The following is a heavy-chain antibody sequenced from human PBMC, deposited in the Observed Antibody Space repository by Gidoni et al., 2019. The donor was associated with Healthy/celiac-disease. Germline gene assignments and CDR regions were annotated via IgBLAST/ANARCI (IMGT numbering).Heavy chain of an antibody. V-gene: IGHV1-58*02. J-gene: IGHJ5*02. Sequence: QMQLSQSGPEVKKPGTSVKVSCKASGCTFTSSAMPWLRQARGPRLEWIGWIVVGSGNTNYAQKCQERVTIPRNMSTSTDYMELSSLRSEDTAVYYCAADPRCWLCDSSGYNTGGFDPWGQGTLVTVSS. CDR1: GCTFTSSA. D-gene: IGHD3-22*01. CDR2: IVVGSGNT. CDR3: AADPRCWLCDSSGYNTGGFDP.